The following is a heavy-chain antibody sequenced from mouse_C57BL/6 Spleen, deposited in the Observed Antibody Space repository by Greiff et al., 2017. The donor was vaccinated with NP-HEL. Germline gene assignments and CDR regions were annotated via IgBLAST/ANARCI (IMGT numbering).Heavy chain of an antibody. CDR2: ISSGSSTI. Sequence: EVKLMESGGGLVKPGGSLKLSCAASGFTFRDYGMHWVRQAPEKGLEWVAYISSGSSTIYYADTVKGRFTISRDNAKNTLFLQMTSLRSEDTAMYYCARDYDYDEVYYFDYWGQGTTLTVSS. V-gene: IGHV5-17*01. D-gene: IGHD2-4*01. J-gene: IGHJ2*01. CDR1: GFTFRDYG. CDR3: ARDYDYDEVYYFDY.